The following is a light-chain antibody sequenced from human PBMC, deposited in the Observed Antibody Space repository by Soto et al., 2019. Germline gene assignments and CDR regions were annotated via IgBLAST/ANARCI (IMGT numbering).Light chain of an antibody. CDR1: RRFSSN. CDR2: VAS. CDR3: QQYNNWPPT. V-gene: IGKV3-15*01. J-gene: IGKJ5*01. Sequence: IVRTRSPATSPVSQGEKAPLSAGAPRRFSSNLAWYQKKPGQAPRLLIYVASTRATGIPARFSGSRSGTEFTLTISSLQSEDFAVYYCQQYNNWPPTFGQGTRLEIK.